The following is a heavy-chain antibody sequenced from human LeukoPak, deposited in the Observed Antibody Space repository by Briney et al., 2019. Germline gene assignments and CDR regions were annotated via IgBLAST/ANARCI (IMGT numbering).Heavy chain of an antibody. V-gene: IGHV1-69*13. J-gene: IGHJ5*02. CDR1: GYTFTGYY. CDR2: IIPIFGTA. CDR3: ARDPGTVFDP. D-gene: IGHD4-17*01. Sequence: SVKVSCKASGYTFTGYYMHWVRQAPGQGLEWMGGIIPIFGTANYAQKFQGRVTITADESTSTAYMELSSLRSEDTAVYYCARDPGTVFDPWGQGTLVTVSS.